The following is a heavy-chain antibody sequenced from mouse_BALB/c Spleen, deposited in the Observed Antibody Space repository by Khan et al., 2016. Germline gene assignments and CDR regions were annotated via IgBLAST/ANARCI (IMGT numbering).Heavy chain of an antibody. D-gene: IGHD1-1*02. J-gene: IGHJ4*01. CDR2: ISYSGST. CDR3: ARDGLYGFYAMDY. V-gene: IGHV3-2*02. Sequence: EVQLQESGPGLVKPSQSLSLTCTVTGYSITSNYAWNWIRQFPGNKLEWLAYISYSGSTGYNPSLKSRISITRDTSKNQFFLQLNSVTTEDTATYYCARDGLYGFYAMDYWGQGTSVTVSS. CDR1: GYSITSNYA.